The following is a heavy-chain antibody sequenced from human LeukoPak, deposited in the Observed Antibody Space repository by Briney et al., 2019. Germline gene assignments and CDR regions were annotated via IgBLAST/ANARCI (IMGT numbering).Heavy chain of an antibody. CDR3: ARRQGRGWYFDL. J-gene: IGHJ2*01. CDR1: GGSISSYY. CDR2: IYYSGST. Sequence: KPSETLSLTCTVSGGSISSYYWSWIRQPPGKGLEWIGYIYYSGSTNYNPSLKSRVTISVDTSKNQFSLKLGSVTAADTAVYYCARRQGRGWYFDLWGRGTLVTVSS. D-gene: IGHD3-10*01. V-gene: IGHV4-59*08.